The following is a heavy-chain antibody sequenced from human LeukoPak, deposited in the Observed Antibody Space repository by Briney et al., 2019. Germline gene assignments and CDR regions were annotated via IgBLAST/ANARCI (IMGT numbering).Heavy chain of an antibody. D-gene: IGHD2-2*01. J-gene: IGHJ3*02. CDR3: AKWGYQLLGGDHDAFDI. CDR2: IRYDGSNK. Sequence: GGSLRLSCAASGFTFSSYGMHWVRQAPGKGLEWVAFIRYDGSNKYYADSVEGRFTISRDNSKNTLYLQMNSLRAEDTAVYYCAKWGYQLLGGDHDAFDIWGQGTMVTVSS. CDR1: GFTFSSYG. V-gene: IGHV3-30*02.